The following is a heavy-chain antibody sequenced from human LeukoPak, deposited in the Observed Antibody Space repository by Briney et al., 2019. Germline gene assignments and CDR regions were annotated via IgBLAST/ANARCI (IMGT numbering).Heavy chain of an antibody. CDR3: ARDRGSGTTVPFYYYGMDV. V-gene: IGHV1-18*01. J-gene: IGHJ6*02. CDR2: ISAYNGNT. D-gene: IGHD4-17*01. CDR1: GGTFSSYA. Sequence: ASVKVSCKASGGTFSSYAISWVRQAPGQGLEWMGWISAYNGNTNYAQKLQGRVTMTTDTSTSTAYMELRSLRSDDTAVYYCARDRGSGTTVPFYYYGMDVWGQGTTVTVSS.